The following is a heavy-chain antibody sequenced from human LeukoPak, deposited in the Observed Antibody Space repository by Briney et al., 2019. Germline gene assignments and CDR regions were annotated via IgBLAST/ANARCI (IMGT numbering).Heavy chain of an antibody. CDR1: GGSISSGSYY. CDR3: AREGFDYGSGSYYVFLSY. CDR2: IYTSGST. Sequence: SETLSLTCTVSGGSISSGSYYWSWIRQPAGKGLEWIGRIYTSGSTNYNPSLKSRVTISVDTSKNQFSLKLSSVTAADTAVYYCAREGFDYGSGSYYVFLSYWGQGTLVTVSS. V-gene: IGHV4-61*02. D-gene: IGHD3-10*01. J-gene: IGHJ4*02.